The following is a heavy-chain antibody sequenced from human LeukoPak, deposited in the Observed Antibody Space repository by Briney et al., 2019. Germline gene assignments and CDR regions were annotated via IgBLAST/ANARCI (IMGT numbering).Heavy chain of an antibody. Sequence: ASVKVSCKASGYTFTSYDINWVRQATGQGLEWMGVMNPNSGNTGYSQKFQVRVTMTRNTSISRAYMELSSLRSEDTAVYYCARTTDDFWSGYYKSLTNYYYYYMDVWGKGTTVTVSS. CDR1: GYTFTSYD. CDR2: MNPNSGNT. V-gene: IGHV1-8*01. CDR3: ARTTDDFWSGYYKSLTNYYYYYMDV. J-gene: IGHJ6*03. D-gene: IGHD3-3*01.